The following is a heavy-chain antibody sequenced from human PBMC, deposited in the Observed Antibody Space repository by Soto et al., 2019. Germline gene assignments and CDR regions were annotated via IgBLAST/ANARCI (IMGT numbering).Heavy chain of an antibody. J-gene: IGHJ4*02. Sequence: SETLSLTCTVSGASVTSGGYYWSWIRQPPGKGLEWIGFIIYNGATKYNPSLESRVTVSVDTSKNQFLLKLSSVTAADTAVYYCARTRNGGSWAAWFWGQGTLVTVSS. CDR1: GASVTSGGYY. D-gene: IGHD2-15*01. V-gene: IGHV4-61*08. CDR2: IIYNGAT. CDR3: ARTRNGGSWAAWF.